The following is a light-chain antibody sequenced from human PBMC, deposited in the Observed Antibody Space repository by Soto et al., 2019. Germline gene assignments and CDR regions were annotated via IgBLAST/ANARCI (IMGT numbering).Light chain of an antibody. CDR2: GAS. Sequence: TQCPATRSMSPGDRATLSCRASQSVSRNLAWYQQKPGQAPRLLIYGASTRATGVPARFSGSGSATEFTLSISSLQSEDVAVYYCQQYGDWPPETFGQGTKVDIK. J-gene: IGKJ2*01. CDR1: QSVSRN. CDR3: QQYGDWPPET. V-gene: IGKV3-15*01.